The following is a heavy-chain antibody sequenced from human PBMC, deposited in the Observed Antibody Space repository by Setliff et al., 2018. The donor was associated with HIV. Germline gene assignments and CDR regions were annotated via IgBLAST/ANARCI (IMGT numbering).Heavy chain of an antibody. V-gene: IGHV1-69*05. CDR3: VGLWRGLWTTSPGDQYYGMDG. D-gene: IGHD3-3*01. CDR1: GVNFNNYI. CDR2: ITPFFRTP. Sequence: GASVKVSCKASGVNFNNYILSWVRQAPGEGLEWMGGITPFFRTPKYAQNFQGRVTISTDESTKTGYMELSSVTFADTAVYYCVGLWRGLWTTSPGDQYYGMDGWGQGTTVTVSS. J-gene: IGHJ6*02.